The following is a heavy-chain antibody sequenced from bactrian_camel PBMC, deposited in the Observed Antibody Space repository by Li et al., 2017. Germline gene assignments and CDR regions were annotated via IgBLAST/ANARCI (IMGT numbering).Heavy chain of an antibody. V-gene: IGHV3-2*01. J-gene: IGHJ6*01. CDR3: AAGPDSRARGGLWFPQFRY. CDR1: GFLFSTEG. CDR2: IRSDGTST. D-gene: IGHD7*01. Sequence: HVQLVESGGGLVQSGGSLSLSCAASGFLFSTEGMSWVRQAPGKGLEWVSSIRSDGTSTYYANSVKGRFTISRDNAKNTVYLQMHSLNPHDAGVYYCAAGPDSRARGGLWFPQFRYWGHGTQVTVS.